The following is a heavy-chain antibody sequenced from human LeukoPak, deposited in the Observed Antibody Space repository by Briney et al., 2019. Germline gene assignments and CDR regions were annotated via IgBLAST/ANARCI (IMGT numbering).Heavy chain of an antibody. J-gene: IGHJ4*02. CDR1: GFTFSTYW. V-gene: IGHV3-7*04. Sequence: GGSLRLSCAASGFTFSTYWMSWVRRAPGRGLEWVAYIKQDGSETYHVDSVKGRFTISRDNAKNSLYLQMKSLRAEDTSVYYCARGHYGLDYWGQGTLVTVSS. CDR3: ARGHYGLDY. D-gene: IGHD4-17*01. CDR2: IKQDGSET.